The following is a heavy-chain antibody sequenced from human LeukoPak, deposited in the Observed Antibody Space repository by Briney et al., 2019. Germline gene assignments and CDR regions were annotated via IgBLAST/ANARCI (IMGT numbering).Heavy chain of an antibody. CDR2: MNPNSGNT. CDR3: ASAQYDSSGHVVAFDI. CDR1: GYTFTSYD. D-gene: IGHD3-22*01. V-gene: IGHV1-8*01. Sequence: ASVKVSCKASGYTFTSYDINWERQATGQGLEWMGWMNPNSGNTGYAQKFQGRVTMTRNTSISTAYMELSSLRSEDTAVYYCASAQYDSSGHVVAFDIWGQGTMVTVSS. J-gene: IGHJ3*02.